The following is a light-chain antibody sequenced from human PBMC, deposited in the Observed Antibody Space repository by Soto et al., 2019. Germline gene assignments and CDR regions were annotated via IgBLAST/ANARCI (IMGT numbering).Light chain of an antibody. V-gene: IGKV3-15*01. CDR3: QQHNNWPPWT. CDR2: GAS. CDR1: QSVSSN. Sequence: EIVMTQSPVTLSVSPGETATLSCRASQSVSSNLAWYQQKPGQAPGLLIYGASTRAAGISPRFSGSGSGTEFTLTISSLQSEDFAVYYCQQHNNWPPWTFGQGTKVEIK. J-gene: IGKJ1*01.